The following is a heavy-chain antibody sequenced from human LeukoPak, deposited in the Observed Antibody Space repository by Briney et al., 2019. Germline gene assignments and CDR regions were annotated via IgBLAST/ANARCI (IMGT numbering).Heavy chain of an antibody. CDR1: GFTFSSYG. V-gene: IGHV3-30*03. J-gene: IGHJ5*02. D-gene: IGHD3-10*01. CDR3: ARRGPESYFNNWFDP. Sequence: GGSLRLSCAASGFTFSSYGMHWVRQAPGKGLEWVAVISYDGSNKYYADSVKGRFTISRDNSKNTLYLQMNSLRAEDTAVYFCARRGPESYFNNWFDPWGQGTLVTVSS. CDR2: ISYDGSNK.